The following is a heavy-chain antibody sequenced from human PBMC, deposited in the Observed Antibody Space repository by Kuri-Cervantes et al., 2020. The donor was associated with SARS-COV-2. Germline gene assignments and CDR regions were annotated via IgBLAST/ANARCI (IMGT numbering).Heavy chain of an antibody. Sequence: GESLKISCAASGFSFSSYAMSWVRHAPGKGLELVSVISGSGTGAYYADSVKGRFTISRDNSKNTLYLQMNSLRAEDTAVYFCAKDPTATTEYYYSMDVWGQGTTVTVSS. V-gene: IGHV3-23*01. CDR2: ISGSGTGA. J-gene: IGHJ6*02. CDR1: GFSFSSYA. CDR3: AKDPTATTEYYYSMDV. D-gene: IGHD1-1*01.